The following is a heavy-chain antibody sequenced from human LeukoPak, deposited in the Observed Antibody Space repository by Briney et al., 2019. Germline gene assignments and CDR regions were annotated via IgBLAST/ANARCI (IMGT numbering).Heavy chain of an antibody. Sequence: SETLSLTCTVSGGSISSYYWSWIRQPPGKGLEWIGYIYYSGSTNYNPSLRSRVTISVDTSKNQFSLKLSSVTAADTAVYYCARAGSSWSNSRWFDPWGQGTLVTVSS. CDR2: IYYSGST. J-gene: IGHJ5*02. CDR3: ARAGSSWSNSRWFDP. D-gene: IGHD6-13*01. CDR1: GGSISSYY. V-gene: IGHV4-59*01.